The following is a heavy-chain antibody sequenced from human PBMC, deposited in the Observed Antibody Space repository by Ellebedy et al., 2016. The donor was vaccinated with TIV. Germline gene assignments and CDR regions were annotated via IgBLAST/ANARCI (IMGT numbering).Heavy chain of an antibody. J-gene: IGHJ3*02. D-gene: IGHD3-3*01. CDR2: IVVGSGNT. Sequence: AASVKVSCKASGFTFTRSAVQWVRQARGQRLEWIGWIVVGSGNTNYAQTFQERVTITRDMSTSTAYMELSSLRSEDTAVYYCAAAYEPNPYDAFDIWGQGTMVTVSS. CDR3: AAAYEPNPYDAFDI. V-gene: IGHV1-58*01. CDR1: GFTFTRSA.